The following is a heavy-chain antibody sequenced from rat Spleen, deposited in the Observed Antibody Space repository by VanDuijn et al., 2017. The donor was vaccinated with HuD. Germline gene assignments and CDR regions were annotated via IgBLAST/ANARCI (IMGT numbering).Heavy chain of an antibody. D-gene: IGHD1-2*01. CDR2: ISPDGGST. V-gene: IGHV5-19*01. CDR1: GFTFSNYG. J-gene: IGHJ4*01. CDR3: GKDMNYFSTYPFYLMGA. Sequence: EVQLVESGGDLVQPGRSLKLSCAASGFTFSNYGLHWIRQAPTKGLEWVASISPDGGSTYYPDSMKGRFTISRDNAENTVYLQMNSLRSEDTATYFCGKDMNYFSTYPFYLMGAWGQGTSVTVSS.